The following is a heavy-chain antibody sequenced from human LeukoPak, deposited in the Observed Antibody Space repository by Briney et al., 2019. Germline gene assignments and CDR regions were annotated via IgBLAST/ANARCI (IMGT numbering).Heavy chain of an antibody. D-gene: IGHD1-1*01. Sequence: ASVKVSCKASGYRFTGYYMHWVRQAPGQGPEWMGWINPNSGDTNYAQKFQGRVTMARDTSISTAYMEVGRLRSDDTAVYYCARGDWNDAAFDIWGQGTMVTVSS. J-gene: IGHJ3*02. CDR3: ARGDWNDAAFDI. CDR2: INPNSGDT. V-gene: IGHV1-2*02. CDR1: GYRFTGYY.